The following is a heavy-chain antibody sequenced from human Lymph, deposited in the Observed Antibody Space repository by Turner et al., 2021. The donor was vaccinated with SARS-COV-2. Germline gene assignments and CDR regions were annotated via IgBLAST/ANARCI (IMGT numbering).Heavy chain of an antibody. CDR2: ISGSGGST. CDR3: AKNEMAMIVVVITLFDY. CDR1: GFTFSSYA. Sequence: EVQLLESGGGLVQPGGSMRLSCAASGFTFSSYAMRWVRQGPGKGLEWVSTISGSGGSTYDADSVKGRFTISRDNSKNTLYLQMNSLRAEDTAVYYCAKNEMAMIVVVITLFDYWGQGTLVTVSS. D-gene: IGHD3-22*01. V-gene: IGHV3-23*01. J-gene: IGHJ4*02.